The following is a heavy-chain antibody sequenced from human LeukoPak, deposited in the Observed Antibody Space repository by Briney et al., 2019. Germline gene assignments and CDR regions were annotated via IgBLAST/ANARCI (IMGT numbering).Heavy chain of an antibody. CDR1: GFTFSSYS. Sequence: PGGSLRLSCAASGFTFSSYSMNWVRQAPGKGLEWVSSISSSSSYIYYAGSVKGRFTISRDNAKNSLYLQMNSLRAEDTAVYYCARRISSPYGMDVWGQGTTVTVSS. CDR3: ARRISSPYGMDV. J-gene: IGHJ6*02. D-gene: IGHD2-15*01. CDR2: ISSSSSYI. V-gene: IGHV3-21*01.